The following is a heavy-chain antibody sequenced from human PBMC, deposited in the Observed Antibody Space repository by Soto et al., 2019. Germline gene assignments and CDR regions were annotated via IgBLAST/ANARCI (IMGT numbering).Heavy chain of an antibody. D-gene: IGHD3-10*01. CDR2: ISASGGTT. CDR1: GFTFSRNA. Sequence: GGSLRLSCLASGFTFSRNAMSWVRQAPGKGLEWVSAISASGGTTYSADSVKGRFAVSRDNSNNTLYLQMDSLSAEDTAVYYCAKQRADFGSGSDTFYLDNWGQGSLVTAPQ. CDR3: AKQRADFGSGSDTFYLDN. J-gene: IGHJ4*02. V-gene: IGHV3-23*01.